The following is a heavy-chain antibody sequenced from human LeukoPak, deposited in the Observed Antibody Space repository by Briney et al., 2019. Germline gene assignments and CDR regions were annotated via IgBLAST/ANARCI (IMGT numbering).Heavy chain of an antibody. CDR1: GFTFSSYA. V-gene: IGHV3-23*01. CDR3: AKIAIDIVVVPAATDY. Sequence: PGGSLRLSCAASGFTFSSYATSWVRQAPGKGLEWVSAISGSGGSTYYADSVKGRFTTSRDNSKNTLYLQMNSLRAEDTAVYYCAKIAIDIVVVPAATDYWGQGTLVTVSS. D-gene: IGHD2-2*01. CDR2: ISGSGGST. J-gene: IGHJ4*02.